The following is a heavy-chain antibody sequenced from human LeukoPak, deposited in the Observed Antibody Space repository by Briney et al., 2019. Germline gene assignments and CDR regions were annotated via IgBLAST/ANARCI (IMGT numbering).Heavy chain of an antibody. CDR2: ISYDGSNK. CDR1: GFTFSSYG. D-gene: IGHD3-9*01. CDR3: AKGLDFDWLEALSELDY. Sequence: GGSLRLSCAASGFTFSSYGMHWVRQAPGKGLEWVAIISYDGSNKYYADSVKGRFTISRDNSKNTLCLQMNSLRAEDTAVYYCAKGLDFDWLEALSELDYWGQGTLVTVSS. J-gene: IGHJ4*02. V-gene: IGHV3-30*18.